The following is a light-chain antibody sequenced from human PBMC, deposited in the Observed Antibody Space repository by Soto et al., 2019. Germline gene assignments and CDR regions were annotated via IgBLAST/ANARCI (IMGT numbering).Light chain of an antibody. J-gene: IGKJ2*01. CDR1: QSLSSN. V-gene: IGKV3-15*01. CDR3: QQYNNWPPYT. CDR2: GAS. Sequence: EIVMTQSPGTLSVSPGERATLSCRASQSLSSNLAWYQQKPGQAPRLLIYGASTRATGIPARFSGSGSGTEFTLTISSLQSEDFAVYYCQQYNNWPPYTLGQGTKLEIK.